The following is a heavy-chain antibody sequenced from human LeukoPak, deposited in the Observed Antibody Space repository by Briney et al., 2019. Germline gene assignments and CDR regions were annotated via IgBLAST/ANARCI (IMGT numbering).Heavy chain of an antibody. CDR1: GFTFRNYW. Sequence: GGSLRLSCAASGFTFRNYWMGWVRQAPGKGLEWVANTKPDGSAEYYADSVRGRFTTSRDNSKNTLSLQMNSLRPEDTALYYCAKGNSGYFADLWGQGTVVTVSS. CDR3: AKGNSGYFADL. D-gene: IGHD3-22*01. V-gene: IGHV3-7*03. CDR2: TKPDGSAE. J-gene: IGHJ5*02.